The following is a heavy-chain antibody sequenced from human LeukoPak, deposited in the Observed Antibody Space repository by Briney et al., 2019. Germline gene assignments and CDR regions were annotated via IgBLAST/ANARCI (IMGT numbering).Heavy chain of an antibody. V-gene: IGHV3-23*01. D-gene: IGHD3-3*01. Sequence: GGSLRLSCAASGFTFSSYAMSWVRQAPGKGLEWVSAISGSGGSTYYADSVKGRFTISRDNSKNTLYLQMNSLRAEDTAIYYCANAPPSWWDWSGYFDYWGQGTLVTVSS. J-gene: IGHJ4*02. CDR3: ANAPPSWWDWSGYFDY. CDR2: ISGSGGST. CDR1: GFTFSSYA.